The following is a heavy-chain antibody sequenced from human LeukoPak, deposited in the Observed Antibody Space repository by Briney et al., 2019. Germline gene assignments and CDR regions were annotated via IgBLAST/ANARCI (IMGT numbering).Heavy chain of an antibody. CDR2: INPNSGGT. D-gene: IGHD3-9*01. Sequence: ASVKVSCKASGYTFTGYYMHWVRQAPGQGLEWMGWINPNSGGTNYAQKFQGRVTMTRDTSISTAYMELSRLRSDDTAVYYCAATYYDILTGPQRFDYWGQGTLVTASS. CDR1: GYTFTGYY. V-gene: IGHV1-2*02. CDR3: AATYYDILTGPQRFDY. J-gene: IGHJ4*02.